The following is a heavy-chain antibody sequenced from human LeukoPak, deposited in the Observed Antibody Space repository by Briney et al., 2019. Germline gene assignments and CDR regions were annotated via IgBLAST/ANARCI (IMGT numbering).Heavy chain of an antibody. V-gene: IGHV4-34*01. J-gene: IGHJ4*02. CDR2: INHSGST. CDR3: ARGGPERVLMVYATRVYFDY. D-gene: IGHD2-8*01. CDR1: GGSFSGYY. Sequence: SETLSLTCAVYGGSFSGYYWSWIRQPPGKGLEWIGEINHSGSTNYNPSLKSRVTISVDTSKNQFSLRLTSVTAADTVVYYCARGGPERVLMVYATRVYFDYWGQGTLVTVSS.